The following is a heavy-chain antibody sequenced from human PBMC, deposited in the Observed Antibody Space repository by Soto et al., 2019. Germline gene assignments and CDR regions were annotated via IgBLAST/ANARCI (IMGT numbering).Heavy chain of an antibody. D-gene: IGHD6-19*01. Sequence: QVQLVQSGAEVKKPGSSVKVSCKASGGTFSSYAISWVRQAPGQGLEWRGGIIPIFGTANYAQKFQGRVTITADESTSTAYMELSSLRSEDTAVYYCASPPNESSAYYCGMDVWGQGTTVTVSS. V-gene: IGHV1-69*12. CDR1: GGTFSSYA. CDR3: ASPPNESSAYYCGMDV. J-gene: IGHJ6*02. CDR2: IIPIFGTA.